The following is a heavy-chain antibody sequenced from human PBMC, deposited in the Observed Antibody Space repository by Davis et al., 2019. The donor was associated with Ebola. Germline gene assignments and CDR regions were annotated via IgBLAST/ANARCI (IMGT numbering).Heavy chain of an antibody. V-gene: IGHV6-1*01. CDR1: GDSVSSGSTA. Sequence: HSQTLSLTCAISGDSVSSGSTAWNWIRQSPLRGLEWLGRTYYSSKWYDGYAESVKSRINISPDTSKNQFSLQLSSVTPEDTAVYYCVRGWGRTGMGVWGQGTTVIVSS. D-gene: IGHD1-26*01. CDR3: VRGWGRTGMGV. CDR2: TYYSSKWYD. J-gene: IGHJ6*02.